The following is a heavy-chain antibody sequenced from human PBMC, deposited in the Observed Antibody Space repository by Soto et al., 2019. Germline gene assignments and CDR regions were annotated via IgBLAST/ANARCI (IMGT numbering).Heavy chain of an antibody. CDR1: GAALNSGNYY. D-gene: IGHD2-21*01. CDR3: ARLRIATNNYKWFDP. Sequence: SETLSLTCSVSGAALNSGNYYWSWIRQVPGKGLEWIGHIYVTGAVDYNPSLRDRIAISQDTSERQFSLNLRLVTAADTAVYYCARLRIATNNYKWFDPWGQGTLVTVSS. J-gene: IGHJ5*02. CDR2: IYVTGAV. V-gene: IGHV4-31*03.